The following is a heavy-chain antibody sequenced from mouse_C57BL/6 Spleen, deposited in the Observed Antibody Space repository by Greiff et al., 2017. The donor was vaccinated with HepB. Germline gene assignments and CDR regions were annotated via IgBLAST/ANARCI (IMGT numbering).Heavy chain of an antibody. Sequence: VQLQQSGAELARPGASVKLSCKASGYTFTSYGISWVKQRTGQGLEWIGEIYPRSGNTYYNEKFKGKATLTADKSSSTAYMGLRSLTSEDSAVYFCATQLRLRDYFDYWGQGTTLTVSS. J-gene: IGHJ2*01. V-gene: IGHV1-81*01. CDR1: GYTFTSYG. D-gene: IGHD3-2*02. CDR2: IYPRSGNT. CDR3: ATQLRLRDYFDY.